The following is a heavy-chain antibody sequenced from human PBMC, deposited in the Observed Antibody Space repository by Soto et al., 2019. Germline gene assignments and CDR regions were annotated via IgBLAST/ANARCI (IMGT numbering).Heavy chain of an antibody. CDR3: GRESGETWDYEAY. V-gene: IGHV4-4*07. CDR1: GGSISSYR. D-gene: IGHD1-7*01. J-gene: IGHJ4*02. CDR2: ISNNGTT. Sequence: SETLSLTCTVSGGSISSYRWSWIRQPAWKGLEWIGRISNNGTTQYNPSPKTGVTVSVNTPRNQSFRSLPSFTPADPPVYFCGRESGETWDYEAYWGQGTPVTVSS.